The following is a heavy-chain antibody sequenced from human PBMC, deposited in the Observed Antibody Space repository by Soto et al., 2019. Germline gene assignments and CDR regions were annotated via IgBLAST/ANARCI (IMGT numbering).Heavy chain of an antibody. CDR2: IYYSGST. Sequence: PSETLSLTCTVSGGSISSSSYYWGWIRQPPGKGLEWIGSIYYSGSTYYNPSLKSRVTISVDTSKNQFSLKLSSVTAADTAVYYCASRPRENYDYVWGSYRPTSDYWGQGTLVTVSS. CDR1: GGSISSSSYY. J-gene: IGHJ4*02. CDR3: ASRPRENYDYVWGSYRPTSDY. V-gene: IGHV4-39*01. D-gene: IGHD3-16*02.